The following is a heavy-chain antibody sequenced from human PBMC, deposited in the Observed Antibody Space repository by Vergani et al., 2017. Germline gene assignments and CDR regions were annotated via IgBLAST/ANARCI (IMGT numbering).Heavy chain of an antibody. V-gene: IGHV3-30*04. J-gene: IGHJ2*01. CDR3: ARDPGRYDFWSGYRPRDWYFDL. CDR2: ISYDGSNK. D-gene: IGHD3-3*01. CDR1: GFTFSSYA. Sequence: QVQLVESGGGVVKPGRSLRLSCAASGFTFSSYAMHWVRQAPGKGLGWVAVISYDGSNKYYADYVKGRFTISRDNSKSTVYLQMNSLRAEDTALYYCARDPGRYDFWSGYRPRDWYFDLWGRGTLVTVSS.